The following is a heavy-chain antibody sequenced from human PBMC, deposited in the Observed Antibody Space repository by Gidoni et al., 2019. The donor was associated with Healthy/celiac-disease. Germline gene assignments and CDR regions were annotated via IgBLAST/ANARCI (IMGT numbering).Heavy chain of an antibody. CDR3: AKDLDYYGSGSQEYFQH. CDR1: GFTFISYA. J-gene: IGHJ1*01. Sequence: EVQLFESGGGLVQPGGSLRLSCAASGFTFISYAMSWVRQAPGKGLEWVSAIRGSGGSTYYADSVKGRFTSSRDNSKNTLYLQMNSLRAEDTAVYYCAKDLDYYGSGSQEYFQHWGQGTLVTVSS. V-gene: IGHV3-23*01. D-gene: IGHD3-10*01. CDR2: IRGSGGST.